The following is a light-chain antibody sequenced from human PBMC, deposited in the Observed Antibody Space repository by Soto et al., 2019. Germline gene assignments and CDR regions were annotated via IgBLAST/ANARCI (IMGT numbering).Light chain of an antibody. V-gene: IGKV3-11*01. CDR3: QQRSNWPPFT. J-gene: IGKJ3*01. CDR1: QSVSSY. Sequence: EIVLTQSPATLSLSPGERATLSCRASQSVSSYLAWYQQKPVQAPRLLIYDASNRATGIPVRFSGSGSGTDFTLTISSLEPEDFAVYYCQQRSNWPPFTFGPGTKVDIK. CDR2: DAS.